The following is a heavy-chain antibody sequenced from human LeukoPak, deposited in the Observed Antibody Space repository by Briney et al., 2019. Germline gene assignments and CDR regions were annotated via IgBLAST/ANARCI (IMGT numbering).Heavy chain of an antibody. V-gene: IGHV1-46*01. CDR2: INPSDGST. J-gene: IGHJ4*02. D-gene: IGHD2-2*01. CDR1: GYTFTSYY. Sequence: ASVKVSCKASGYTFTSYYIHLVRQAPGQGFEWMAIINPSDGSTTNSQKFQGRVTMTRNTSISTAYMELSSLRSEDTAVYYCARALYHTFDYWGQGTLVTVSS. CDR3: ARALYHTFDY.